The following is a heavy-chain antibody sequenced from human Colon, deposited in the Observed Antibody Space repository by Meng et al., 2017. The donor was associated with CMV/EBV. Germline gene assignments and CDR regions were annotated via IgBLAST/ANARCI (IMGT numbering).Heavy chain of an antibody. V-gene: IGHV2-5*02. CDR1: GSSRRTIGMC. J-gene: IGHJ4*02. D-gene: IGHD3-10*01. Sequence: ITCKEPRPALVHPTQTPTLTCTFSGSSRRTIGMCVGWIRQPPGKALEWLGVIYWDDDKRYSPSLKSRLTITKDTSKNQVVLTMTNLDPLGTATYYCAHRPYGSGSYFFDYWGQGTLVTVSS. CDR3: AHRPYGSGSYFFDY. CDR2: IYWDDDK.